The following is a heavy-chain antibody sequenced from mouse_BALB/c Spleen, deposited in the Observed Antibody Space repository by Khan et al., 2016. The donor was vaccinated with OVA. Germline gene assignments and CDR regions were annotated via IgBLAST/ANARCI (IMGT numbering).Heavy chain of an antibody. CDR2: TNPTNGRT. J-gene: IGHJ2*01. Sequence: QVQLKESGAELVKAGASVKMSCKASGYTFTSYWMHWVKQRLGQGLEWFAETNPTNGRTYYNEKFKSKATLTVDKSSRTASMLLSGPTFEDSAVYYCARMNKIVATYFDYGGQGTTLTVSS. D-gene: IGHD1-1*01. V-gene: IGHV1S81*02. CDR1: GYTFTSYW. CDR3: ARMNKIVATYFDY.